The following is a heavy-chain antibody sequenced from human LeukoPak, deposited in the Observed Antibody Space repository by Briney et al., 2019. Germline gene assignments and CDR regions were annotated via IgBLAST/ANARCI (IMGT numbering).Heavy chain of an antibody. CDR1: GYTFTGYY. J-gene: IGHJ4*02. CDR3: ARDLEGYCRGGTCYFDY. Sequence: ASVKVSCKASGYTFTGYYMHWVRQAPGQGLEWMGWINPNSGGTNYAQKFQGRVTMIRDTSISTAYMELSSLRSDDTAVYYCARDLEGYCRGGTCYFDYWGQGTLVTVSS. CDR2: INPNSGGT. D-gene: IGHD2-15*01. V-gene: IGHV1-2*02.